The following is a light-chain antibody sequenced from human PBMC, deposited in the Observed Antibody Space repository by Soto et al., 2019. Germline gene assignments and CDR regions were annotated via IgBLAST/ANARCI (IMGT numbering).Light chain of an antibody. V-gene: IGKV3-15*01. CDR1: QSVSSN. CDR3: QQDSTWPLT. J-gene: IGKJ4*01. Sequence: EIVMTQSPATLSVSPGERATLSCRASQSVSSNLAWYQQRPGQAPRLLIYGASTRATGIPARFSGSGSGTEFTLTISSLQSEDFAVYYCQQDSTWPLTFGGGTTVEIK. CDR2: GAS.